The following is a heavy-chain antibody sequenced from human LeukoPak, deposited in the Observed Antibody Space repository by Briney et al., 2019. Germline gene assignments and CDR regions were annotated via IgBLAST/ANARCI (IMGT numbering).Heavy chain of an antibody. V-gene: IGHV3-23*01. CDR2: ITGSGSGT. Sequence: GGTLRLSCAASGFTFSSYAMSWVRQAPGKGLEWVSGITGSGSGTYYADSVKGQFTISRDNAKNTLYLQMNSLRAEDTALYYCAKGDDVDIVATFDYWGQGTLVTVSS. CDR3: AKGDDVDIVATFDY. D-gene: IGHD5-12*01. CDR1: GFTFSSYA. J-gene: IGHJ4*02.